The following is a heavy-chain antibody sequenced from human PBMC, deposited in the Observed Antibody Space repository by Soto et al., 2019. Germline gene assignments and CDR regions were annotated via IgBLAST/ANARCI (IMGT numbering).Heavy chain of an antibody. J-gene: IGHJ4*02. V-gene: IGHV3-49*03. D-gene: IGHD3-16*02. CDR1: GFTFGDYA. Sequence: EVQLVESGGGLVQPGRSLRLSCTASGFTFGDYAMSWFRQAPGKGLEWVGFIRSKAYGGTTEYAASVKGRFTISRDDSKSIAYLQMNSLKTEDTAVYYCTRGADIVVDSITCGGVIGAFDYWGQGTLVTVSS. CDR3: TRGADIVVDSITCGGVIGAFDY. CDR2: IRSKAYGGTT.